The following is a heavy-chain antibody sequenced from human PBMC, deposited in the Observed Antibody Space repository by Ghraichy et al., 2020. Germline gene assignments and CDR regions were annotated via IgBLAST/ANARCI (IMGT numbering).Heavy chain of an antibody. J-gene: IGHJ4*01. D-gene: IGHD3-10*01. CDR3: AKVGADWAFDY. CDR2: ISYDGSDK. Sequence: GGSLRLSCAASGFTFSNYCMHWVRQAPGKGLDWVALISYDGSDKYYADSVKGRFTISRDNSKNTLYLEMNSLRDDDTAVYYCAKVGADWAFDYWSHGTPVTGSS. CDR1: GFTFSNYC. V-gene: IGHV3-30*18.